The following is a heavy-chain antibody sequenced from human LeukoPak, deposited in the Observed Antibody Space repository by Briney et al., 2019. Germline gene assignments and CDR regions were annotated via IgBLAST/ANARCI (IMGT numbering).Heavy chain of an antibody. Sequence: SETLSLTCAVYGGSFSGYYWSWIRQPPGKGLEWIGEINHSGSTNYNPSLKSRVTISVDTSKNQFSLKLSSVTAADTAVYYCARGRSVYSYGWGTEGHYMDVWGKGTTVTVSS. CDR1: GGSFSGYY. CDR2: INHSGST. V-gene: IGHV4-34*01. D-gene: IGHD5-18*01. CDR3: ARGRSVYSYGWGTEGHYMDV. J-gene: IGHJ6*03.